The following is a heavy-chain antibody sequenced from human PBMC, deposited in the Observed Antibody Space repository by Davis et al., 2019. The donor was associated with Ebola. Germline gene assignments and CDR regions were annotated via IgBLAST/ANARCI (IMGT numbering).Heavy chain of an antibody. Sequence: PSETLSLTCAVYGGSFSGYYWSWIRQPAGKGLEWIGRIYTSGSTNYNPSLKSRVTISVDTSKNQFSLKLSSVTAADTAVYYCARSAVVVPAARGLFFDPWGQGTLVTVSS. CDR3: ARSAVVVPAARGLFFDP. J-gene: IGHJ5*02. CDR2: IYTSGST. D-gene: IGHD2-2*01. CDR1: GGSFSGYY. V-gene: IGHV4-59*10.